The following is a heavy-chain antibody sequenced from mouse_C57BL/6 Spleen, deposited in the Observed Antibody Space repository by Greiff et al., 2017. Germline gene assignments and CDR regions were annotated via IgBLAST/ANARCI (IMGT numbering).Heavy chain of an antibody. CDR2: INPNYGTT. CDR1: GYSFTDYN. V-gene: IGHV1-39*01. Sequence: VQLKESGPELVKPGASVKISCKASGYSFTDYNMNWVKQSNGKSLEWIGVINPNYGTTSYNQKFKGKATLTVDQSSSTAYMQLNSLTSEDSAVYYCARHGSSYVYWYFDVWGTGTTVTVSS. D-gene: IGHD1-1*01. CDR3: ARHGSSYVYWYFDV. J-gene: IGHJ1*03.